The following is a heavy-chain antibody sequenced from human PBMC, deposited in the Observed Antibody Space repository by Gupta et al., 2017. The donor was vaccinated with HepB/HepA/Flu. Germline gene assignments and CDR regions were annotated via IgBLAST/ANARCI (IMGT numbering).Heavy chain of an antibody. CDR3: ARALYGTRFDP. CDR1: GGSISSDY. J-gene: IGHJ5*02. Sequence: QVQLPESGPGLAKPSETLSLTCPVSGGSISSDYWSWIRQSPGKGLEWIGYIYDSGSTNYNPSLKSRVTISVDTSKNQFSLKLSSVTAADTAVYYCARALYGTRFDPWGQGSLVTVSS. CDR2: IYDSGST. V-gene: IGHV4-59*01. D-gene: IGHD2-8*01.